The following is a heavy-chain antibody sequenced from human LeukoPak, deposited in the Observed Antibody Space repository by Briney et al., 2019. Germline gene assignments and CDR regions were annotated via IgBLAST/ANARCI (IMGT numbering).Heavy chain of an antibody. CDR1: GFTFSSYS. CDR3: AKDHYYDSSGYYYADY. Sequence: GGSLRLSCAASGFTFSSYSMNWVRQTPGKGLEWVSAISSSSTYIYYADSVKGRFTISRDNAKNSLYLQMNSLRAEDTAVYYCAKDHYYDSSGYYYADYWGQGTLVTVSS. V-gene: IGHV3-21*04. D-gene: IGHD3-22*01. J-gene: IGHJ4*02. CDR2: ISSSSTYI.